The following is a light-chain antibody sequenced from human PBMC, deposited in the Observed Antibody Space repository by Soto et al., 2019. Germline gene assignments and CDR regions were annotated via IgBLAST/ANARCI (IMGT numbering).Light chain of an antibody. CDR3: ATRAASLNGTV. V-gene: IGLV1-44*01. CDR1: SSNIGSNP. CDR2: SND. J-gene: IGLJ3*02. Sequence: QSVLTQPPSASGTPGQRVTISCSGSSSNIGSNPVNWYQQLPGTAPKLLIYSNDQRPSAVPDRVSGSSSGTSASLAISGLRSEDEADYYGATRAASLNGTVFGGGTKLTVL.